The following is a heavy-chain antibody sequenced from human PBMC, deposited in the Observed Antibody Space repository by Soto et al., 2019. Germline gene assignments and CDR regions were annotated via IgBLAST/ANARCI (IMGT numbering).Heavy chain of an antibody. Sequence: QLQLQESGSGLVKPSQTLSLTCAVSGGSISSGGYSWSWSRQPPGKGLEWIGYIYHSGSTYYNPSLKSRVTISVDRSKNQFSLKLSSVTAADTAVYYCARENNVLPGGYFDYWGQGTLVTVSS. CDR1: GGSISSGGYS. CDR2: IYHSGST. V-gene: IGHV4-30-2*01. CDR3: ARENNVLPGGYFDY. J-gene: IGHJ4*02. D-gene: IGHD3-10*01.